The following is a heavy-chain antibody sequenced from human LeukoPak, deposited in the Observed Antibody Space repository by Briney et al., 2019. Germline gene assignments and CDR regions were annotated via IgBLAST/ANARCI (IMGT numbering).Heavy chain of an antibody. CDR2: IYHTGTT. V-gene: IGHV4-38-2*01. CDR1: SYSISSGYY. CDR3: ARVLAGSGNYDY. J-gene: IGHJ4*02. Sequence: SETLSLTCAVSSYSISSGYYWGWIRQPPGKGLEWIGSIYHTGTTHYNTPLRTRVTISVDTSKNQFSLKLTSVTAADTAVYYCARVLAGSGNYDYWGQGTLVTVSS. D-gene: IGHD3-10*01.